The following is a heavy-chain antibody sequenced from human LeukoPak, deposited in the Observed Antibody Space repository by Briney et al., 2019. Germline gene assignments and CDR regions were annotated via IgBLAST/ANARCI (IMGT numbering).Heavy chain of an antibody. CDR3: AKDREWLLYGFDY. D-gene: IGHD3-3*01. V-gene: IGHV3-23*01. Sequence: PGGSLRLSCEASGFTFNIYAMNWVRQAPGKGLEWVSTISASGDLQYYADSAKGRFTISRDNSKNTLYLQMNSLRAEDTAVYYCAKDREWLLYGFDYWGQGTLVTVSS. J-gene: IGHJ4*02. CDR1: GFTFNIYA. CDR2: ISASGDLQ.